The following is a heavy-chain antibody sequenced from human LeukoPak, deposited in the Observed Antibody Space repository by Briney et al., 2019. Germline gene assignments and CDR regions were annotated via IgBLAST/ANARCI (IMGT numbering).Heavy chain of an antibody. J-gene: IGHJ4*02. Sequence: GGSLRLSCTTSGVSFSTHWRSWVRQAPGKGLEWVGNIKKDGTEKAYLDSVKGRFSISRDNAKNSLYLQMNSLRVEDTAVYYCARPQSIMTTLFDSWGPGTLVTVSA. D-gene: IGHD4-11*01. CDR3: ARPQSIMTTLFDS. CDR2: IKKDGTEK. CDR1: GVSFSTHW. V-gene: IGHV3-7*01.